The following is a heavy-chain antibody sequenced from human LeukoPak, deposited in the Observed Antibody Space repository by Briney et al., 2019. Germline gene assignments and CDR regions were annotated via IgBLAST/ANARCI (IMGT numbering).Heavy chain of an antibody. V-gene: IGHV3-20*04. CDR3: ARDVYSYGYFGYYGMDV. Sequence: GGSLRLSCAASGFTFDDYAMSWVRQAPGKGLEWVSGINWSGVSTGYTDSVKGRFTISRDNAKNSLYLQMNSLRAEDTAVYYCARDVYSYGYFGYYGMDVWGQGTTVTVSS. CDR1: GFTFDDYA. D-gene: IGHD5-18*01. CDR2: INWSGVST. J-gene: IGHJ6*02.